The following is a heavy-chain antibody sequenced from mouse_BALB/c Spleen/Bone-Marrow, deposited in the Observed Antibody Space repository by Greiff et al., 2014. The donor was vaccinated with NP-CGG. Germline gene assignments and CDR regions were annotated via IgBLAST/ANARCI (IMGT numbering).Heavy chain of an antibody. D-gene: IGHD2-10*02. V-gene: IGHV5-6-5*01. CDR1: GFTFSSYV. CDR3: AKRGAYGNFWFAY. CDR2: ISSGGST. Sequence: VQLKDSGGGLVKPGGSLKLSCAASGFTFSSYVMSWVRQTPEKRLEWVASISSGGSTYYPDSVKGRFTISRDNARNILYLQMSSLRSEDTAMYYCAKRGAYGNFWFAYWGQGTLVTVSA. J-gene: IGHJ3*01.